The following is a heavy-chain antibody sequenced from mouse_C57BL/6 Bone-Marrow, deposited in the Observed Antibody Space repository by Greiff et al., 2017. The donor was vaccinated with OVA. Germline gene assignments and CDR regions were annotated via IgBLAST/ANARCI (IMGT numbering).Heavy chain of an antibody. D-gene: IGHD2-14*01. CDR1: GFTFSDYY. CDR2: INYDGSST. J-gene: IGHJ2*01. Sequence: EVHLVESEGGLVQPGSSMKLSCTASGFTFSDYYMAWVRQVPEKGLEWVANINYDGSSTYYLDSLKSRFIISRDNAKNILYLQMSSLKSEDTATYYGARERYRGYFDYWGQGTTLTVAS. V-gene: IGHV5-16*01. CDR3: ARERYRGYFDY.